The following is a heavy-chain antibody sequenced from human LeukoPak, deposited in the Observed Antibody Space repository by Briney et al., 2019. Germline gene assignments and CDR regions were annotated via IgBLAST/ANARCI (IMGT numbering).Heavy chain of an antibody. Sequence: GGSLRPSCAASGFTFRTYAMHWVRQAPGKGLEWVAFIWPDGSKKFYADSVKGRFTISRDNSNHTLYLQMNSLRPEDTALYFCAKISSSAEPNFDYWGQGILLTVSS. D-gene: IGHD1-14*01. CDR3: AKISSSAEPNFDY. J-gene: IGHJ4*02. CDR2: IWPDGSKK. V-gene: IGHV3-30*02. CDR1: GFTFRTYA.